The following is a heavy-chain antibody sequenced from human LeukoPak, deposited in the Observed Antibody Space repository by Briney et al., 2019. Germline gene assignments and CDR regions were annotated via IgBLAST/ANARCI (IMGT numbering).Heavy chain of an antibody. CDR3: ARGTLYYYDSSGYRFGY. J-gene: IGHJ4*02. D-gene: IGHD3-22*01. CDR2: IKQDGSEK. CDR1: GFTFSSYW. V-gene: IGHV3-7*01. Sequence: GGSLRLSCAASGFTFSSYWMSWVRQAPGKGLEWVANIKQDGSEKYYVDSVKGRFTISRDNAKNSLYLQMNSLRAEVTAVYYCARGTLYYYDSSGYRFGYWGQGTLVTVSS.